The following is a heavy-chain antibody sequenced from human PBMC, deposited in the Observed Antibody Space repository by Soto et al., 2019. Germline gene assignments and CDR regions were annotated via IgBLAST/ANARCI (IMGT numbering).Heavy chain of an antibody. D-gene: IGHD1-1*01. CDR1: GYTFTSYH. J-gene: IGHJ4*02. Sequence: QVQLVQSGAEVRKPGASVKVSCEASGYTFTSYHIYWVRQATGQGLEWMGWMNPNTGNSGYAQKFQGRVTMTSDTSISTAHMELSSLRSEDTAVYYCARRAETNGWNGFGADKYYFDFWGQGTLVTVSS. V-gene: IGHV1-8*01. CDR2: MNPNTGNS. CDR3: ARRAETNGWNGFGADKYYFDF.